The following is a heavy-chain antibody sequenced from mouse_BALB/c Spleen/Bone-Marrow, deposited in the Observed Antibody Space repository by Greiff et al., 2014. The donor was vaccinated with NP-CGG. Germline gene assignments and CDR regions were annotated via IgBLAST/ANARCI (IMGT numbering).Heavy chain of an antibody. Sequence: VQLQQSGPGLVAPSQSLSITCTVSGFSLTSYDINWIRQPPGKGLEWLGVIWTGGGTNYNSAFMSRLSISKDNSKSQVSLKMNSLQTDDTAIYYCVREGAYYGDYDWYFDVWGAGTTVTVSS. CDR3: VREGAYYGDYDWYFDV. J-gene: IGHJ1*01. CDR1: GFSLTSYD. D-gene: IGHD2-13*01. CDR2: IWTGGGT. V-gene: IGHV2-9-2*01.